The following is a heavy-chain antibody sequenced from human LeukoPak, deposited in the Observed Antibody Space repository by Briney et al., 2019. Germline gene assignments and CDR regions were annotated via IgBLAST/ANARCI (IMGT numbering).Heavy chain of an antibody. V-gene: IGHV4-59*01. CDR2: IYYSRST. D-gene: IGHD4-23*01. CDR1: GGSISSYY. CDR3: ARWVTTVAANDAFDI. J-gene: IGHJ3*02. Sequence: SETLSLTCTVSGGSISSYYWSWIRQPPGHGLECFGDIYYSRSTNYNPSLKSRVTISVDTSKNQFSLKLSSVTAADTAVYYCARWVTTVAANDAFDIWGQGTMVTVSS.